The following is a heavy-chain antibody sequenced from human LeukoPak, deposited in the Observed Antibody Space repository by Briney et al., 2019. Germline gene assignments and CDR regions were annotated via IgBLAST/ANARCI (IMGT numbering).Heavy chain of an antibody. CDR1: GYSFTSYW. CDR2: IYPGDSDT. Sequence: PGESLKSSCKGSGYSFTSYWIGCVRQMPGKGLEWMGIIYPGDSDTRFSPSFQCQVTISADKSISTAYLQWSSLKASDTAMYFCARQITSGYDTNWFDPWGQGTLVTVSS. V-gene: IGHV5-51*01. D-gene: IGHD5-12*01. J-gene: IGHJ5*02. CDR3: ARQITSGYDTNWFDP.